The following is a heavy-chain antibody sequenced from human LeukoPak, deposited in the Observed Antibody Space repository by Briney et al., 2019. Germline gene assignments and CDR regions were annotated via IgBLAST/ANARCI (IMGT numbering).Heavy chain of an antibody. CDR2: ISSSSSYI. D-gene: IGHD6-13*01. CDR3: ARVGGRIAAAGTDY. V-gene: IGHV3-21*01. Sequence: GGSLRPSCAASGFTFSSYSMNWVRQAPGKGLEWVSSISSSSSYIYYADSVKGRFTISRDNAKNTLYLQMNSLRAEDTAVYYCARVGGRIAAAGTDYWGQGTLVTVSS. CDR1: GFTFSSYS. J-gene: IGHJ4*02.